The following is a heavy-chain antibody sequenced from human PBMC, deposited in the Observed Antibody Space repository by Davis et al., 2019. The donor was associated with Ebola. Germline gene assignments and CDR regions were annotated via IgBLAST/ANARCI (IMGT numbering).Heavy chain of an antibody. CDR2: IYFSGSI. Sequence: MPSETLSLTCAVSGVSISSSSYYWGWIRQPPGKGLEWIGSIYFSGSIYYNPSLKSRVTISVDTSKNQFSLKLTSMTAADTAVYYCARGARYSSGWFDYWGQGTLVTVSS. CDR1: GVSISSSSYY. CDR3: ARGARYSSGWFDY. J-gene: IGHJ5*01. V-gene: IGHV4-39*01. D-gene: IGHD6-19*01.